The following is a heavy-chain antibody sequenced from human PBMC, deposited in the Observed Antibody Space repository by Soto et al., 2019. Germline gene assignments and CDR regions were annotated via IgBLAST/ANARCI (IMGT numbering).Heavy chain of an antibody. V-gene: IGHV4-61*01. J-gene: IGHJ4*01. D-gene: IGHD2-2*01. Sequence: NPSETLSLTCTVSGGSVSSGSSYWSWIRQPPGKGLEWIGYIYYSGRTNYNPSLKIRVPMSIDTSMNLFSMKLSSVTAADTAVYCCARISIVLVPAACPHIYYWGQGTLVPVSS. CDR3: ARISIVLVPAACPHIYY. CDR2: IYYSGRT. CDR1: GGSVSSGSSY.